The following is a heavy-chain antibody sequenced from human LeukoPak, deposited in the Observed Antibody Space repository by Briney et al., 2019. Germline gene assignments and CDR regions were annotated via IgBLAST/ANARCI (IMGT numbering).Heavy chain of an antibody. D-gene: IGHD5/OR15-5a*01. CDR3: ARDYRVYSYYYYGMDV. J-gene: IGHJ6*02. CDR2: ISAYNGNT. CDR1: GYTFTTFG. V-gene: IGHV1-18*01. Sequence: ASVSVSCKASGYTFTTFGVSWVRQAPGQGLEWMGWISAYNGNTYYAQNLQGRVTMTTDTSASTAYMELRSLTSDDTALYYCARDYRVYSYYYYGMDVWGQGTTVTVSS.